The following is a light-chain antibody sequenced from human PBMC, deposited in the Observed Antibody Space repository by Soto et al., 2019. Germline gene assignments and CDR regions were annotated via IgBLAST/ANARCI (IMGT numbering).Light chain of an antibody. J-gene: IGLJ2*01. Sequence: QSALTQPPSVSGGPGQRVAISCTGSSSNIGAVFDVHWYQQVPGTAPKLLIYENTKRPSGVPDRFSGSKSGTSASLAITGLQAEDEADYYCQSYDSGLSGWLFGGGTKLTVL. CDR1: SSNIGAVFD. CDR2: ENT. CDR3: QSYDSGLSGWL. V-gene: IGLV1-40*01.